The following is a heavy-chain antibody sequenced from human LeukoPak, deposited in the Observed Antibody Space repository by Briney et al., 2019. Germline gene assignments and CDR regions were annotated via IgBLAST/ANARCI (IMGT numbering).Heavy chain of an antibody. V-gene: IGHV4-30-2*01. D-gene: IGHD3-10*01. CDR1: GGSISSGGYS. CDR2: IYHSGST. J-gene: IGHJ4*02. Sequence: SQTLSLTCAVSGGSISSGGYSWSWIRQPPGKGLEWIGYIYHSGSTYYNPPLKSRVTISVDRSKNQFSLKLSSVTAADTAVYYCAREETYGSGSLDYWGQGTLVTVSS. CDR3: AREETYGSGSLDY.